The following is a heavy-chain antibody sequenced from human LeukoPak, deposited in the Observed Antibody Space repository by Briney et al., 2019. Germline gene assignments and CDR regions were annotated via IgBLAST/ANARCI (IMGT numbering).Heavy chain of an antibody. J-gene: IGHJ4*02. V-gene: IGHV3-20*04. CDR1: GFTFDDYG. D-gene: IGHD3-10*01. CDR2: INWNGGST. CDR3: ARGYGSGSYRFFDY. Sequence: GGSLRLSCAASGFTFDDYGMSWVRQAPGKGLEWVSGINWNGGSTGYADSVKGRFTISRVNAKNSLYLQMNSLRAEDTALYYCARGYGSGSYRFFDYWGQGTLVTVSS.